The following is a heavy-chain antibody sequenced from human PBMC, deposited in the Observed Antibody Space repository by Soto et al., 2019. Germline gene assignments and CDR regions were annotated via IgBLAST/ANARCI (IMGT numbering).Heavy chain of an antibody. D-gene: IGHD3-3*01. CDR1: GDSITSSDFY. V-gene: IGHV4-39*01. CDR3: ARQRRGPIPFFWWLSPVAS. CDR2: ISHSGDT. Sequence: QLHLQESGPGLVEPSGTLSLTCTVSGDSITSSDFYWGWIRQPPGQGLEWVGTISHSGDTYYNPPLESGPTMSVDASKTQFSRKLTSVTAADAAVYFCARQRRGPIPFFWWLSPVASWGLGILVTVSS. J-gene: IGHJ5*02.